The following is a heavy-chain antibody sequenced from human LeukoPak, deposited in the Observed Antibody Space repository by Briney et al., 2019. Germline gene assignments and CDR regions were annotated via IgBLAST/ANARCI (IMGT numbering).Heavy chain of an antibody. CDR2: IIPILGIA. V-gene: IGHV1-69*04. Sequence: SVKVSCKASGGTFSSYAISWVRQAPGQGLEWMGRIIPILGIANYAQKFQGRVTITADKSTSTAYMELSSLRSEDTAVYYCARASKTNNAFDIWGQGTMVTVSS. D-gene: IGHD1-14*01. CDR1: GGTFSSYA. J-gene: IGHJ3*02. CDR3: ARASKTNNAFDI.